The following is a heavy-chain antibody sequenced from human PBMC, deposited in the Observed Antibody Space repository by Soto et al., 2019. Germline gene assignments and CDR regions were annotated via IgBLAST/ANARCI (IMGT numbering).Heavy chain of an antibody. Sequence: GGSLRLSCASSGFTFSIYAMHCVLQAPVKGLEWVAVISYDGSNKYYADSVKGRFTISRDNSKNTLYLQMNSLRAEDTAVYYCARDLDSGSYYTGGMDVWGQGTTVTVSS. D-gene: IGHD3-10*01. CDR3: ARDLDSGSYYTGGMDV. CDR2: ISYDGSNK. J-gene: IGHJ6*02. CDR1: GFTFSIYA. V-gene: IGHV3-30-3*01.